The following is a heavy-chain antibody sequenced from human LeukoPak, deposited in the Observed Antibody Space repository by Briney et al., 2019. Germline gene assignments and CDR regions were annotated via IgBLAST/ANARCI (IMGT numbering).Heavy chain of an antibody. V-gene: IGHV1-2*04. CDR2: INPNSGGT. Sequence: GASVKVSCKASGYTSTGYYMHWVRQAPGQGLEWMGWINPNSGGTNYAQKFQGWVTMTRDTSISTAYMELSRLRSDDTAVYYCARERDYDGKFAFDIWGQGTMVTVSS. CDR3: ARERDYDGKFAFDI. D-gene: IGHD4-23*01. CDR1: GYTSTGYY. J-gene: IGHJ3*02.